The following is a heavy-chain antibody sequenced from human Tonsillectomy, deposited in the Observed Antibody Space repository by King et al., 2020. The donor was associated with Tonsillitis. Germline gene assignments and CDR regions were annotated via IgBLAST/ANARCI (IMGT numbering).Heavy chain of an antibody. CDR2: INSDGSTT. CDR3: ARSYCSTTACYDI. J-gene: IGHJ4*02. CDR1: GFTFSRYW. V-gene: IGHV3-74*01. D-gene: IGHD2-2*01. Sequence: VQLVESGGGLVQPGGSLRLSCAASGFTFSRYWMHWVRQAPGKGLVWVSHINSDGSTTNYADSVKGRFTIYRDNAKNTLHLQMNSLRAEDTAVYYCARSYCSTTACYDIWGRGTLVTVSS.